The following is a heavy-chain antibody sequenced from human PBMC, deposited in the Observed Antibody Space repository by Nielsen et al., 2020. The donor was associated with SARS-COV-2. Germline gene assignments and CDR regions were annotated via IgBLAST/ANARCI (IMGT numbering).Heavy chain of an antibody. J-gene: IGHJ5*02. CDR1: GFTFSSYG. V-gene: IGHV3-33*01. D-gene: IGHD3-22*01. CDR3: AGDGGGGYDIREGLDP. CDR2: IWYDGSNK. Sequence: GESLKISCAASGFTFSSYGMHWVRQAPGKGLEWVAVIWYDGSNKYYADSVKGRFTISRDNSRNTLYLQMNSLRAEDTAIYYCAGDGGGGYDIREGLDPWGQGTLVTVSS.